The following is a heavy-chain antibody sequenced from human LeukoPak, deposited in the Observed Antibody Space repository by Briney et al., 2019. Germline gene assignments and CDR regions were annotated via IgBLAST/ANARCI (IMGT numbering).Heavy chain of an antibody. J-gene: IGHJ3*01. Sequence: SETLSLTCTVSGVSISSYYWSWIRQPPGKGLEWIGYIYYSGSTNYNPSLKSRVTISVDTSKNQFSLKLSSVTAADTAVYYCARAGPRAYSGCDLWGQGTLVTVSS. CDR2: IYYSGST. CDR3: ARAGPRAYSGCDL. V-gene: IGHV4-59*01. CDR1: GVSISSYY. D-gene: IGHD5-12*01.